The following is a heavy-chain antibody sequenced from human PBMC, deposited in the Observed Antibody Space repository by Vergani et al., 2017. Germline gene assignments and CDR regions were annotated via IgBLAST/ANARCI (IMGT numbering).Heavy chain of an antibody. V-gene: IGHV4-38-2*01. Sequence: QVQLQESGPGLVKPSETLSLTCAVSGYSISSGYYWGWIRQPPGKGLEWIGSIYHSGSTYYNPSLKSRVTISVDTSKNQFSLKLSSVTAADTAVYYCARLSGPAIQLWLRDALDIWGQGTMVTVSS. CDR3: ARLSGPAIQLWLRDALDI. CDR1: GYSISSGYY. D-gene: IGHD5-18*01. J-gene: IGHJ3*02. CDR2: IYHSGST.